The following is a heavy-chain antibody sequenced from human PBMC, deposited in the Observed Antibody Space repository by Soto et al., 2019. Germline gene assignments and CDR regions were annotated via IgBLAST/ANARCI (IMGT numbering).Heavy chain of an antibody. CDR2: IYYSGST. V-gene: IGHV4-61*05. CDR3: ARAYGGYADY. Sequence: PSETQSLTCTVSGGSISSSSDYWGWIRQPPGKGLEWIGYIYYSGSTNYNPSLKSRVTISVDTSKNQFSLKLSSVTAADTAVYYCARAYGGYADYWGQGALVTVSS. J-gene: IGHJ4*02. CDR1: GGSISSSSDY. D-gene: IGHD5-12*01.